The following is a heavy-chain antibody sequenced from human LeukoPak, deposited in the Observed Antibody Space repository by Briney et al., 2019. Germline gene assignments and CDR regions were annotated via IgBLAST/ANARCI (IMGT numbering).Heavy chain of an antibody. J-gene: IGHJ6*03. CDR2: IYTSGST. V-gene: IGHV4-4*07. CDR3: ARVVERDYYYYYYMDV. Sequence: PSETLSLTCTVSGGSISSYYWSWIRQPAGKGLEWIGRIYTSGSTNYNPSLKSRVTMSVDTSKNQFSLKLSSETAADTAVYYCARVVERDYYYYYYMDVWGKGTTVTVSS. D-gene: IGHD1-26*01. CDR1: GGSISSYY.